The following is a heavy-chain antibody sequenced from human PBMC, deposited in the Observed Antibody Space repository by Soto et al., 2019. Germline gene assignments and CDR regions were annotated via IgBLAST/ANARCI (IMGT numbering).Heavy chain of an antibody. CDR1: GFTFSDNA. Sequence: GGSLRLSCGASGFTFSDNAMTWVRQAPGKGLEWVSSISDDGDSTYYADSVKGRFAVSGDNSKNTLFLHMNSLGAEDTAVYYCAKSLSTAVNYGLDVWGQGTSVTVSS. V-gene: IGHV3-23*01. J-gene: IGHJ6*02. CDR2: ISDDGDST. CDR3: AKSLSTAVNYGLDV. D-gene: IGHD2-2*01.